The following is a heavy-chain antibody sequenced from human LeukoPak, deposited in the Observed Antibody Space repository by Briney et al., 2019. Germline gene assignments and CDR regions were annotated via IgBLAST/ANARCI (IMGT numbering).Heavy chain of an antibody. CDR3: ARATVIYYYYYYMDV. J-gene: IGHJ6*03. CDR1: GGSISSSNW. V-gene: IGHV4-4*02. Sequence: PSGTLSLTCAVSGGSISSSNWWNWVRQPPGKGLEWIGEIHHSGSTHYNPSFKSRVTISVDKSKNQFSLKLSSVTAADTAVYYCARATVIYYYYYYMDVWGKGTTVTVSS. D-gene: IGHD4-11*01. CDR2: IHHSGST.